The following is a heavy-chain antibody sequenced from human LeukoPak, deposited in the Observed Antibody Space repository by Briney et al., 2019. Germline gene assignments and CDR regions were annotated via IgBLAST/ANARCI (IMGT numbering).Heavy chain of an antibody. CDR1: GGSVTSGNYY. V-gene: IGHV4-61*02. CDR3: AREPPGY. CDR2: IYTNGGA. J-gene: IGHJ4*02. Sequence: SQTLSLTCTVSGGSVTSGNYYWNWTRQPAGKGLEWIGRIYTNGGASYNPSLKSRVTISIDASKNQFSLKLSSVTAADTAVYYCAREPPGYWGQGILVTVSS.